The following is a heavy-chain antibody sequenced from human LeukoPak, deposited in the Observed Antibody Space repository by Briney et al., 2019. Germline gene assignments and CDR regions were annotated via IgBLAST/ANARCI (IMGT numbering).Heavy chain of an antibody. CDR2: IRYDGSNK. Sequence: QPGGSMRLSCAASGFTFSNYGMHRVRQAPGKGLERVAFIRYDGSNKYYVDSVKGRFTISRDNSKNTLYLEMNNLRAEDTAVYYCAKNLPYSSGSFDYWGQGILVTVSS. CDR3: AKNLPYSSGSFDY. V-gene: IGHV3-30*02. J-gene: IGHJ4*02. CDR1: GFTFSNYG. D-gene: IGHD6-19*01.